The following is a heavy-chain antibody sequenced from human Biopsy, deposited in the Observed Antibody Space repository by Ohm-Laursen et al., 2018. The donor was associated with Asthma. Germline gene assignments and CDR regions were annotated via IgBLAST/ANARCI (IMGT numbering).Heavy chain of an antibody. D-gene: IGHD7-27*01. V-gene: IGHV3-11*01. J-gene: IGHJ6*02. CDR2: ISSSGSTR. CDR3: ARVLEESDWGPFYFFGLDV. Sequence: SLRLSCAASGFSFRDYYMTWMRQSPGKGLEWVSSISSSGSTRYPAESVMGRFTISRDNDRNSLFLQMTSLRAEDTGIYFCARVLEESDWGPFYFFGLDVWGQGTPVAVSS. CDR1: GFSFRDYY.